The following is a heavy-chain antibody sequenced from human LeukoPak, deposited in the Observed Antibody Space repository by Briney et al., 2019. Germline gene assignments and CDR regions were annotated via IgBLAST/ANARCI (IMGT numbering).Heavy chain of an antibody. CDR1: GFTFSSYW. D-gene: IGHD6-19*01. V-gene: IGHV3-7*01. Sequence: GGSLRLSCAASGFTFSSYWVGWVRQAPGKGLEWVANIKQDGSEKYYVDSVKGRFTISRDNAKNSLYLQMNSLRAEDTAVYYCAREGGSSGWPAFAWFDPWGQGTLVTVSS. CDR2: IKQDGSEK. J-gene: IGHJ5*02. CDR3: AREGGSSGWPAFAWFDP.